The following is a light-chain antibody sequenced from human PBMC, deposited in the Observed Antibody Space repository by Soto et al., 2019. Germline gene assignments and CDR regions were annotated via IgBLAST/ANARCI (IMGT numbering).Light chain of an antibody. CDR2: EVT. Sequence: QSALTQPASVSGSPGQSITISCSGTSSDVGFYNYVSWFQQYPGKAPKLMIFEVTNRPSGVSDRFSGSKSDNTASLTISGLQADDEADYYCCSYVGSNIWVFGGGTKVTVL. CDR3: CSYVGSNIWV. V-gene: IGLV2-14*01. CDR1: SSDVGFYNY. J-gene: IGLJ3*02.